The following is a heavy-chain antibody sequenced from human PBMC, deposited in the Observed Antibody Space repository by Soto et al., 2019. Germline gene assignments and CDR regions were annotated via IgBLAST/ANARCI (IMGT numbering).Heavy chain of an antibody. D-gene: IGHD2-21*02. CDR3: ASGHCSGDCYSDY. CDR1: GYTFTGYY. CDR2: ISTGNSNT. Sequence: ASVKVSCKASGYTFTGYYMHWVRQAPGQGLEWLGWISTGNSNTKCSQRFQGRVTITWDTSATTTYIELTSLRSEDTAVYYCASGHCSGDCYSDYWGQGTLVTVSS. V-gene: IGHV1-3*04. J-gene: IGHJ4*02.